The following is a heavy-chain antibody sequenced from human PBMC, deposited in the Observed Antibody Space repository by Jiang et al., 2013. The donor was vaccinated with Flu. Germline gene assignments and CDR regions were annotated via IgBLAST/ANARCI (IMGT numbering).Heavy chain of an antibody. CDR2: IHYTGNT. J-gene: IGHJ4*02. CDR3: TRGGGWQPIN. D-gene: IGHD2-15*01. Sequence: GPGLVKPSETLSLTCNVSGGSISGYYWSWIRQPPGRGLEWIGNIHYTGNTKFNPSLESRVTMSVDESKKQFSLKLNSVTAADTAVYYCTRGGGWQPINWGQGSLVAVSS. V-gene: IGHV4-59*01. CDR1: GGSISGYY.